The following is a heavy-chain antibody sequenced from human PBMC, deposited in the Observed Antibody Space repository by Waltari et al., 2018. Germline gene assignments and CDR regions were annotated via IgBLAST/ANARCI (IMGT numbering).Heavy chain of an antibody. V-gene: IGHV4-59*01. CDR1: GGSLSRYY. CDR2: IYYSGST. J-gene: IGHJ4*02. D-gene: IGHD3-22*01. Sequence: QVQLPESGPGLVKPSESLSLTCTVSGGSLSRYYWRWFRPPPGKGLEWIGYIYYSGSTNYNPSLNSRVTISVDTSKNQFSLKLSSVTAADTAVYYCARGPTSYDSSGDYYPDYWGQGTLVTVSS. CDR3: ARGPTSYDSSGDYYPDY.